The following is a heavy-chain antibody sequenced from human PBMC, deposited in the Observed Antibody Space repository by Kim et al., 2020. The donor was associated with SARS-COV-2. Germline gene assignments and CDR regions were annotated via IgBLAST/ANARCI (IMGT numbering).Heavy chain of an antibody. J-gene: IGHJ4*02. CDR1: GGSISSYY. CDR2: IYYSGST. Sequence: SETLSLTCTVSGGSISSYYWSWIRQPPGKGLEWIGYIYYSGSTNYNPSLKSRVTISVDTSKNQFSLKLSSVTAADTAVYYCARLGGYGSSYFDYWGQGTLVTVSS. D-gene: IGHD6-13*01. CDR3: ARLGGYGSSYFDY. V-gene: IGHV4-59*08.